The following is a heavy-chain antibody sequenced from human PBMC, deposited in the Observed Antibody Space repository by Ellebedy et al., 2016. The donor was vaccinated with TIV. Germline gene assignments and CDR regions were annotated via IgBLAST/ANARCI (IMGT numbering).Heavy chain of an antibody. CDR2: IIPIFGTA. CDR3: ARSKSQYYDFWSGYLN. CDR1: GGTFSSYA. V-gene: IGHV1-69*06. J-gene: IGHJ4*02. Sequence: SVKVSCXASGGTFSSYAISWVRQAPGQGLEWMGGIIPIFGTANYAQKFQGRVTITADKSTSTAYMELSSLRSEDTAVYYCARSKSQYYDFWSGYLNWGQGTLVTVSS. D-gene: IGHD3-3*01.